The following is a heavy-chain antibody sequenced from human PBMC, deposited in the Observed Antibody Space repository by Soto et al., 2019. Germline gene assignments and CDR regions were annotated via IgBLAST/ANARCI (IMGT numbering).Heavy chain of an antibody. D-gene: IGHD4-17*01. CDR2: IYYSGST. CDR3: ARVVRFYDYGDYNPDAFDI. CDR1: GGSISSYY. V-gene: IGHV4-59*01. Sequence: SETLSLTCTVSGGSISSYYWSWIRQPPGKGLEWIGYIYYSGSTNYNPSLKSRVTISVDTSKNQFSLKLSSVTAADTAVYYCARVVRFYDYGDYNPDAFDIWGQGTMVTVSS. J-gene: IGHJ3*02.